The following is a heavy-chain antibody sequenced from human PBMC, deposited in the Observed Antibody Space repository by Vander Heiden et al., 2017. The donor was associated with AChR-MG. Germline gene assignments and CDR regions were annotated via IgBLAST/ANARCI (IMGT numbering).Heavy chain of an antibody. J-gene: IGHJ4*02. D-gene: IGHD2-2*01. V-gene: IGHV4-34*01. CDR2: INHSGST. CDR3: ARGGGRDIVVVPAATHFDY. CDR1: GGSFSGYY. Sequence: QVQLQQWGAGLLKPSETLSLTCAVYGGSFSGYYCSWIRQPPGKGLEWIGEINHSGSTNYHPSLKSRVTISVDTSKNQFSLKLSSVTAADTAVYYCARGGGRDIVVVPAATHFDYWGQGTLVTVSS.